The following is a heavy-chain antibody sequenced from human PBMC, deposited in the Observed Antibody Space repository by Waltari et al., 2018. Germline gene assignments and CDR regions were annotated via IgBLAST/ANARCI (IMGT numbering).Heavy chain of an antibody. J-gene: IGHJ4*02. CDR2: ITPNSGGT. V-gene: IGHV1-2*06. CDR3: ARGNWGYFFDY. CDR1: GYTFSGSY. Sequence: QVQLVQSGAEVRKPGASVKVSCEPSGYTFSGSYIPWVRQAPGQGPEWMGRITPNSGGTNDAQKVQGRVTMTRDTSITTAYMELRSLTSDDTAVYYWARGNWGYFFDYWGQGTLVTVSS. D-gene: IGHD7-27*01.